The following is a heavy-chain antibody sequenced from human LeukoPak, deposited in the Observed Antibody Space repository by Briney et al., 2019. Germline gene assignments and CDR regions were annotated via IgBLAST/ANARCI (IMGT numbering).Heavy chain of an antibody. J-gene: IGHJ4*02. D-gene: IGHD1-26*01. CDR1: GFTFDDYA. CDR2: ISWDGGTI. V-gene: IGHV3-43D*03. CDR3: AKGSGGAYYNYFED. Sequence: GGSLRLSCAASGFTFDDYAFHWVRQAPGKGLERVSLISWDGGTIYYADSVRGRLTISRDNSKNSLYLRMNSLRAEDTALYYCAKGSGGAYYNYFEDWGQGTLVSVAS.